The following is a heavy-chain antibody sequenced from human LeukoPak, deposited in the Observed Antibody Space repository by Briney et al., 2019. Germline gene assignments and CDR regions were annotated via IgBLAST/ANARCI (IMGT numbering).Heavy chain of an antibody. CDR2: IRYDGSNK. CDR1: GFTFSNAW. CDR3: AKVGEIWFGELSQLYYYYYMDV. J-gene: IGHJ6*03. Sequence: GGSLRLSCAAPGFTFSNAWMSWVRQAPGKGLEWVAFIRYDGSNKYYADSVKGRFTISRDNSKNTLYLQMNSLRAEDTAVYYCAKVGEIWFGELSQLYYYYYMDVWGKGTTVTVSS. D-gene: IGHD3-10*01. V-gene: IGHV3-30*02.